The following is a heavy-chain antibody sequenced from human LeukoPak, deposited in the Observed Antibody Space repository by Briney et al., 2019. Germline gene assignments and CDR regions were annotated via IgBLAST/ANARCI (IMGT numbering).Heavy chain of an antibody. V-gene: IGHV3-30*18. CDR1: GFTFSGYG. J-gene: IGHJ4*02. CDR2: ISYDGSNK. D-gene: IGHD3-16*01. Sequence: GGSLRLSCAASGFTFSGYGMHWVRQAPGKGLEWVAVISYDGSNKYYADSVKGRFTISRDNSKNTLYLQMNSLRAEDTAVYYCAKPPGENYFDYWGQGTLVTVSS. CDR3: AKPPGENYFDY.